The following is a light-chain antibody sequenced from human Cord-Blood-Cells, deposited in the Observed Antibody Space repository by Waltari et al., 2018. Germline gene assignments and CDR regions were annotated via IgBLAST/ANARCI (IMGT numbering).Light chain of an antibody. V-gene: IGKV1-33*01. CDR2: DSS. J-gene: IGKJ5*01. CDR3: QQYDNLPIT. Sequence: DIQMTQSPSSLSASVGDRVTITCQASQDISNYLNWYQQKPGKATKHLIYDSSNLETRVPSRFSGSGSGTDFTFTFSSLQPEDIATYYCQQYDNLPITFGQGTRLEIK. CDR1: QDISNY.